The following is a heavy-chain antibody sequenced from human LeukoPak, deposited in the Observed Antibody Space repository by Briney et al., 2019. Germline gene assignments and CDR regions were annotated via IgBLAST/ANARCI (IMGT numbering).Heavy chain of an antibody. V-gene: IGHV4-4*07. CDR2: IYTSGST. J-gene: IGHJ5*02. D-gene: IGHD3-3*01. CDR1: GGSISSYY. Sequence: PSETLSLTCTVSGGSISSYYWSWIRQPAGKGLEWIGRIYTSGSTNYNPSLKNRVTMSVDTSKNQFSLKLSSVTAADTAVYYCARDSYYDFWSGYNWLDPWGQGTLVTVSS. CDR3: ARDSYYDFWSGYNWLDP.